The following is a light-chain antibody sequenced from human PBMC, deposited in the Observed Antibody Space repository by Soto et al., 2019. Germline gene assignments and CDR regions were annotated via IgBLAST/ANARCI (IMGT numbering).Light chain of an antibody. V-gene: IGKV3-11*01. CDR3: QHRGKWPRT. J-gene: IGKJ2*01. Sequence: EIVLTQSPATLSLSPGERATLSCRASQSVGSYLAWYQQKPGQAPRLLIYGTSNRATGIPGRFSGSGSETDLPLTISRLAPEDFGVYYCQHRGKWPRTFGQGTKLEIK. CDR2: GTS. CDR1: QSVGSY.